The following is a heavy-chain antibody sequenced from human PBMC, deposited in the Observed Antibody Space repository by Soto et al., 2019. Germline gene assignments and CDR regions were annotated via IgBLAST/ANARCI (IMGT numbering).Heavy chain of an antibody. Sequence: QVQLVESGGGLVQPAGSLRLSCAASGFTFSDYYMSWIRQAPGQGLEWVSYISSSGSTIYYAESVKGRFTISRDNAKNSLYLQMNSLRAEDTAGYYCAREAAGDRSNYFDYWGQGNLVTVSS. CDR1: GFTFSDYY. CDR3: AREAAGDRSNYFDY. D-gene: IGHD7-27*01. V-gene: IGHV3-11*01. CDR2: ISSSGSTI. J-gene: IGHJ4*02.